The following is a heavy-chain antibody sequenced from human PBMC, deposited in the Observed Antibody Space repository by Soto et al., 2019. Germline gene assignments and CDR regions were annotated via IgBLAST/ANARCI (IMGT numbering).Heavy chain of an antibody. CDR3: GRKYFDSRGAPPGD. J-gene: IGHJ4*02. V-gene: IGHV1-46*01. CDR2: INPGGGYT. Sequence: QVQLVQSGAEVKKPGASVKVSCKTSGYTFTHYYMHWVRLAPGQGLEWMGVINPGGGYTTYAQKFQGRVTMTRDTSTSTVYMELRSLKSEDTAVDYCGRKYFDSRGAPPGDWGQRTLVTVSS. D-gene: IGHD3-22*01. CDR1: GYTFTHYY.